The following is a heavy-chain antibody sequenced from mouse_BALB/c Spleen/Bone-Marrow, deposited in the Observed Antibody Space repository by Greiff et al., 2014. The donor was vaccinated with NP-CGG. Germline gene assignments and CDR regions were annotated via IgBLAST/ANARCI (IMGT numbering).Heavy chain of an antibody. CDR1: GYTFTDYA. Sequence: VQLQQSGPELVRPGVSVKISCKGSGYTFTDYAMQWVKQSHAKSLEWIGVISTYSGNTNYNQKFKGKATMTVDKSSSTAYMELALLPSEDSAIYFYSRSRYDDYYAIDYWGQGTSVTVSS. CDR3: SRSRYDDYYAIDY. V-gene: IGHV1S137*01. J-gene: IGHJ4*01. CDR2: ISTYSGNT. D-gene: IGHD2-14*01.